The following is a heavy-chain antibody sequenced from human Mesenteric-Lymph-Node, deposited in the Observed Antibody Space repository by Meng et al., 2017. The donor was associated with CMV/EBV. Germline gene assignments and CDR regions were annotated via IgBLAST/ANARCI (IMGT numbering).Heavy chain of an antibody. CDR2: IKQDGSEK. J-gene: IGHJ4*02. D-gene: IGHD2-21*01. CDR3: AKDLVDLLYCGGDCYAFDS. V-gene: IGHV3-7*03. CDR1: GFSFSTYW. Sequence: LSLTCATSGFSFSTYWMSWVRQAPGKGLECVANIKQDGSEKYYVDSVKGRFTISRDNSKSTLYLQMNSLRAEDTAVYYCAKDLVDLLYCGGDCYAFDSWGQGTLVTVS.